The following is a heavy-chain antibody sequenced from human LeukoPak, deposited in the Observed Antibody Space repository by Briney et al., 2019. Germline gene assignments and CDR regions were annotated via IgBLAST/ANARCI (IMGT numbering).Heavy chain of an antibody. D-gene: IGHD6-13*01. CDR3: AKTRPLDSSSWSHGDY. CDR1: GITFSRYW. J-gene: IGHJ4*02. CDR2: IRSKPNNYAT. Sequence: GGSLRISCADSGITFSRYWMNWVRQASGKGLEWVGRIRSKPNNYATAYAASVQGRFTISRDNSKNTLYLQMNSLRAEDTAVYYCAKTRPLDSSSWSHGDYWGQGTLVTVSS. V-gene: IGHV3-73*01.